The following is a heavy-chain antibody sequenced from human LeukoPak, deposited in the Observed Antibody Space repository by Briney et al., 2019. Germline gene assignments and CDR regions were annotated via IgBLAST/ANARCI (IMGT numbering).Heavy chain of an antibody. Sequence: PGGSLRLSCAASGFTFSSYAMNWVRQAPGKGLEWVSAISGSGGSTYYADSVKGRFTISRDNSKNTLYLQMNSLRAEDTAVYYCAKGHYYDSSTDGMDVWGQGTTVTVSS. CDR3: AKGHYYDSSTDGMDV. V-gene: IGHV3-23*01. D-gene: IGHD3-22*01. CDR2: ISGSGGST. J-gene: IGHJ6*02. CDR1: GFTFSSYA.